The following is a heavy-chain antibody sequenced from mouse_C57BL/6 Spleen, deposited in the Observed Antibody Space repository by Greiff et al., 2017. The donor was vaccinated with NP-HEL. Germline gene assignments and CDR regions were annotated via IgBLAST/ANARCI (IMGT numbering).Heavy chain of an antibody. Sequence: VQLQQSGAELVMPGASVKLSCKASGYTFTSYWMHWVKQRPGQGLEWIGEIDPSDSYTNYNQKFKGKSTLTVDKSSSTAYMQLSSLTSEDSAVYYGARSDYYGSSYWYFDVWGTGTTVTVSS. D-gene: IGHD1-1*01. CDR3: ARSDYYGSSYWYFDV. J-gene: IGHJ1*03. V-gene: IGHV1-69*01. CDR2: IDPSDSYT. CDR1: GYTFTSYW.